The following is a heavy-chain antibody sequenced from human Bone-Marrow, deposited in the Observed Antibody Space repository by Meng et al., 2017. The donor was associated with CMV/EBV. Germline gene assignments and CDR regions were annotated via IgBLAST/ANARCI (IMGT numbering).Heavy chain of an antibody. V-gene: IGHV1-69*04. Sequence: SVKVSCKASGGTFSSYTISWVRQAPGQGLEWMGRIIPILGIANYAQKFQGRVTITADKSTSTAYMELSSLRSEDTAVYYCAGEGHLVVPAAVWFDPWGQGPLVTVSS. D-gene: IGHD2-2*01. CDR2: IIPILGIA. CDR1: GGTFSSYT. J-gene: IGHJ5*02. CDR3: AGEGHLVVPAAVWFDP.